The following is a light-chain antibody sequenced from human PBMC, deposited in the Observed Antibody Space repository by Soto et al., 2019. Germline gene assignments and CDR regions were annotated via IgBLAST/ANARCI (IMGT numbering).Light chain of an antibody. CDR1: QGISSW. V-gene: IGKV1-12*01. CDR3: HQATRFPHT. Sequence: DIQMTQSPSSVSASVGDRVTSSCRARQGISSWLSWYQQKPGKAPKLLIYAASSLQSGGPSRFSGSRSGTDFPLTISRLQPEEFATYYWHQATRFPHTFGGGTKVEIK. J-gene: IGKJ4*01. CDR2: AAS.